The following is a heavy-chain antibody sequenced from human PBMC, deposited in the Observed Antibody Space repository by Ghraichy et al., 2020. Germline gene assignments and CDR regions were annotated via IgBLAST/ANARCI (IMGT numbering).Heavy chain of an antibody. CDR3: AKERPPPHGTVVDY. CDR2: ISWDGGST. J-gene: IGHJ4*02. V-gene: IGHV3-43*01. Sequence: GSLRLSCAASGFTFDDYTMHWVRQAPGKGLEWVSLISWDGGSTYYADSVKGRFTISRDNSKNSLYLQMNSLRTEDTALYYCAKERPPPHGTVVDYWGQGTLVIVCS. CDR1: GFTFDDYT. D-gene: IGHD1-14*01.